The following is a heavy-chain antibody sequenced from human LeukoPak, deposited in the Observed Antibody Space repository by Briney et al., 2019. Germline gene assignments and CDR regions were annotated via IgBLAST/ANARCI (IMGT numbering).Heavy chain of an antibody. Sequence: SQTLSLTCTVSGGSISSGGYYWSWIRQHPGKGLEWIGYIYYSGSTYYNPSLKSRVTISVDTSKNQFSLKLSSVTAADTAVYYCARWSRYYDSSGYFEGVSYFDYWGQGTLVTVSS. CDR2: IYYSGST. V-gene: IGHV4-31*03. CDR1: GGSISSGGYY. D-gene: IGHD3-22*01. J-gene: IGHJ4*02. CDR3: ARWSRYYDSSGYFEGVSYFDY.